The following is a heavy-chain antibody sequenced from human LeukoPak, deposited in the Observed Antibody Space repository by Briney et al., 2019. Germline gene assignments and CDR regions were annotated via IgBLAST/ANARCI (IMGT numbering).Heavy chain of an antibody. J-gene: IGHJ4*02. Sequence: ASVKVSCKASGYTFTSYYMHWVRQAPGQGLEWMGWINPNSGGTNYAQKFQGRVTMTRDTSISTAYMELSRLRSDDTAVYYCATPYCSGGSCYFDYWGQGTLVTVSS. CDR3: ATPYCSGGSCYFDY. CDR2: INPNSGGT. CDR1: GYTFTSYY. D-gene: IGHD2-15*01. V-gene: IGHV1-2*02.